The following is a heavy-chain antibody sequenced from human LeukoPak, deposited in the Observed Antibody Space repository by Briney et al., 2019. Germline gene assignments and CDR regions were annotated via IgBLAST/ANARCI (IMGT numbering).Heavy chain of an antibody. CDR3: ARGEIVVAGPLNWFDP. V-gene: IGHV4-30-4*01. J-gene: IGHJ5*02. D-gene: IGHD6-19*01. Sequence: SETLSLTCTVSGGSISSGDYYWSWIRQPPGKGLEWIGYIYYSGSTYYNPSLKSRVTISVDTSKNQFSLKLSSVTAADTAVYYCARGEIVVAGPLNWFDPWGQGTLVTVSS. CDR2: IYYSGST. CDR1: GGSISSGDYY.